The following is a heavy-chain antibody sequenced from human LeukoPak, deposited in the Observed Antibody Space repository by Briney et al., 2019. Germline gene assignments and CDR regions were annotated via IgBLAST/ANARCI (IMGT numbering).Heavy chain of an antibody. D-gene: IGHD3-22*01. CDR3: ARAVHYDSSGYGY. CDR1: GFTFSSYA. V-gene: IGHV3-64*01. CDR2: ISSNGGST. J-gene: IGHJ4*02. Sequence: GGSLRLSCAASGFTFSSYAMHGVRQAPGKGLEYVSAISSNGGSTYYANSVKGRLTISRDNSKNTLYLQMGSLRAEDMAVYYCARAVHYDSSGYGYWGQGTLVTVSS.